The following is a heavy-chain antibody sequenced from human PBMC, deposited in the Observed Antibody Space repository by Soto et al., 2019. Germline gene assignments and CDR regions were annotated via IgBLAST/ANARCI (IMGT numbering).Heavy chain of an antibody. V-gene: IGHV3-74*01. CDR2: INSDGSST. Sequence: GGSLRLSCAASGCAISSDWMHWVSQAPGKGRVWVSRINSDGSSTSYADSVKGRFTISRDNAKNTLYLQMNSLRAEDTAVYYCARDGPRGIVVVTAIFDYWGQGTLVTVSS. J-gene: IGHJ4*02. CDR1: GCAISSDW. D-gene: IGHD2-21*02. CDR3: ARDGPRGIVVVTAIFDY.